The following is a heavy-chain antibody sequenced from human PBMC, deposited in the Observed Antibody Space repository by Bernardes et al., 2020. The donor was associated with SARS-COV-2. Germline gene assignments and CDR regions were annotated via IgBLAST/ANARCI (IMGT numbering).Heavy chain of an antibody. CDR1: GFTFSSYG. V-gene: IGHV3-30*18. CDR2: ISYDGSNK. Sequence: GGSLRLSCAASGFTFSSYGMHWVRQAPGKGLEWVAVISYDGSNKYYADSVKGRFTISRDNSKNTLYLQMNSLRAEDTAVYYCAKDYSSYQLLLIPYYYYYGMDVWGQGTTVTVSS. D-gene: IGHD2-2*01. J-gene: IGHJ6*02. CDR3: AKDYSSYQLLLIPYYYYYGMDV.